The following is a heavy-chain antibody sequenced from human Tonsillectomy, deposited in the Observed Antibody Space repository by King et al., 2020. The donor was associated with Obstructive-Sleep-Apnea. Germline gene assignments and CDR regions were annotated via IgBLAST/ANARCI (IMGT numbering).Heavy chain of an antibody. J-gene: IGHJ5*02. CDR2: IDPSDSYT. CDR3: ARRITYGSGSYYTAWFDP. CDR1: GYSFTSYW. Sequence: QLVQSGAEVKKPGESLRISCKGSGYSFTSYWISWVRQMPGKGLEWMGRIDPSDSYTNYSPSFQGHVSISADKSISTAYLQWSSLKASDTAMYYCARRITYGSGSYYTAWFDPWGQGTLVTVSS. D-gene: IGHD3-10*01. V-gene: IGHV5-10-1*03.